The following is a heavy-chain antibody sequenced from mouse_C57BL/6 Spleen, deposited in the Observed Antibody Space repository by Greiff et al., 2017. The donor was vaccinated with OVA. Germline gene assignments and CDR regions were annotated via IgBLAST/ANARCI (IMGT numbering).Heavy chain of an antibody. D-gene: IGHD1-1*01. Sequence: EVMLVESGGGLVKPGGSLKLSCAASGFTFSDYGMHWVRQAPEKGLEWVAYISSGSSTIYYADTVKGRFTISRDNAKNTLFLQMTSLRSEDTAMYYCARDGSSSYYYAMDYWGQGTSVTVSS. CDR1: GFTFSDYG. CDR3: ARDGSSSYYYAMDY. V-gene: IGHV5-17*01. J-gene: IGHJ4*01. CDR2: ISSGSSTI.